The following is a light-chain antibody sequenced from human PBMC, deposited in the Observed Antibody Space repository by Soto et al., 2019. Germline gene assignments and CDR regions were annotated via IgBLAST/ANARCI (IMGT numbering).Light chain of an antibody. CDR2: DIN. V-gene: IGLV2-14*01. CDR1: SSDIGGYIF. J-gene: IGLJ1*01. Sequence: QSALTQPASVSGSPGQSITVSCTGTSSDIGGYIFVSWYQQHPGKAPKLMIYDINNRPSGVSKRFSGSQSGNTASLTISGLQAEDEADYYCVSYTARSSYVFGTGTKLTVL. CDR3: VSYTARSSYV.